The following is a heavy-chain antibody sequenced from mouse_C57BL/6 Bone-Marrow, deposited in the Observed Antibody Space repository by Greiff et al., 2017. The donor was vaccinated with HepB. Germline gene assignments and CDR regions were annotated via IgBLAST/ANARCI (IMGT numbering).Heavy chain of an antibody. J-gene: IGHJ1*03. CDR3: ARCLITTVVATDWYFDV. CDR2: IYPRSGNT. D-gene: IGHD1-1*01. CDR1: GYTFTSYG. Sequence: VQLQQSGAELARPGASVKLSCKASGYTFTSYGISWVKQRTGQGLEWIGEIYPRSGNTYYNEKFKGKATLTADKSSSTAYMELRSLTSEDAAVYFGARCLITTVVATDWYFDVWGTGTTVTVSS. V-gene: IGHV1-81*01.